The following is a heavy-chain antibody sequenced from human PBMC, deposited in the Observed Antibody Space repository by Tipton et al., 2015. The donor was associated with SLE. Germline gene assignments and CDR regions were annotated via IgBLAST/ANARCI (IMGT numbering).Heavy chain of an antibody. CDR2: IYNSGST. CDR3: ARGYSSSWYREFFDI. CDR1: GGSISSYY. J-gene: IGHJ2*01. V-gene: IGHV4-4*07. D-gene: IGHD6-13*01. Sequence: PSLTCTVSGGSISSYYWSWIRQPAGGGLEWIGRIYNSGSTNYNPSLMSRVTMSVDTSKNQFSLRLRSATVADTAFYYCARGYSSSWYREFFDIWGRGTLVTVSS.